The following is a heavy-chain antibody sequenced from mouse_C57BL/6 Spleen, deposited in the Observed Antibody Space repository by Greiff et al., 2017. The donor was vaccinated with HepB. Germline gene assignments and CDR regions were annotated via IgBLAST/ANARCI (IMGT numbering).Heavy chain of an antibody. D-gene: IGHD1-1*01. J-gene: IGHJ2*01. V-gene: IGHV1-19*01. CDR3: AREDYYGSLFDY. CDR2: INPYNGGT. CDR1: GYTFTDYY. Sequence: EVKLVESGPVLVKPGASVKMSCKASGYTFTDYYMNWVKQSHGKSLEWIGVINPYNGGTSYNQKFKGKATLTVDKSSSTAYMELNSLTSEDSAVYYCAREDYYGSLFDYWGQGTTLTVSS.